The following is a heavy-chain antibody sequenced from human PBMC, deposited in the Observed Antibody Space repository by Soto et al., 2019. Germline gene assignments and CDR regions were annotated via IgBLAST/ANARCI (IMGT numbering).Heavy chain of an antibody. CDR3: VRDRGYYDGDVDY. Sequence: QVQLQESGPGLVKPSQTLSLTCTVSGGSISSNKYYWNWMRQPPGKGLEWIGYIYYSGSTYYNPSLKSRGTISIDTSKNQFSLKLSSVTAADTAVYYCVRDRGYYDGDVDYWGQGALVTVAS. J-gene: IGHJ4*02. CDR2: IYYSGST. CDR1: GGSISSNKYY. V-gene: IGHV4-30-4*01. D-gene: IGHD3-16*01.